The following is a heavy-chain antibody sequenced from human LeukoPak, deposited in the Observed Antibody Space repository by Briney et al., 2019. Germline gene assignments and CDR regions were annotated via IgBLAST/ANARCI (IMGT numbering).Heavy chain of an antibody. J-gene: IGHJ4*02. CDR1: GFTVRSNY. CDR3: ARIINDYDSSGFFDY. V-gene: IGHV3-53*01. D-gene: IGHD3-22*01. CDR2: IYSGGST. Sequence: GGSLRLSCAASGFTVRSNYMTWVRQAPGKGLECVSVIYSGGSTYYADSVKGRFTISRDNSKNTLYLQMNSLRAEDTAVYYCARIINDYDSSGFFDYWGQGTLVTVAS.